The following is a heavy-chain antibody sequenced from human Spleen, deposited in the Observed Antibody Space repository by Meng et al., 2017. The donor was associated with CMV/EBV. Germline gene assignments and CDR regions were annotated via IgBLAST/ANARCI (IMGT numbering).Heavy chain of an antibody. D-gene: IGHD2-2*01. J-gene: IGHJ6*02. Sequence: ASVKVSCKASGYIFTSYYMHWVRQAPGQGLEWMGWINPNSGGINYAQKFQGRVTMTRDTSISTAYMELSRLRSDDTAVYYCARALQYCSSTSCYYYYGMDVWGQGTTVTVSS. CDR3: ARALQYCSSTSCYYYYGMDV. V-gene: IGHV1-2*02. CDR2: INPNSGGI. CDR1: GYIFTSYY.